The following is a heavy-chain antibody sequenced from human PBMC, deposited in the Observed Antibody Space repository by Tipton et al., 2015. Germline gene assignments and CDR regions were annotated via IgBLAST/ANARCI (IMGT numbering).Heavy chain of an antibody. CDR3: ARENSIWYPYCDH. D-gene: IGHD6-13*01. V-gene: IGHV1-18*01. CDR2: ISAHNGNT. CDR1: GYTFTNYG. Sequence: VQLVQSGAEVKKPGASVKVSCKASGYTFTNYGFSWVRQAPGQGLEWMGWISAHNGNTKYAQKLQGRVTMTTDTSTSTAYMELRSLRSDDTAFYFCARENSIWYPYCDHWGQGTLVTVAS. J-gene: IGHJ4*02.